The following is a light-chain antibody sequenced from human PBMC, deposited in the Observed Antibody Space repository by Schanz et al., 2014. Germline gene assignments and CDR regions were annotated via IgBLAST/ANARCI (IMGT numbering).Light chain of an antibody. CDR1: QGISNY. CDR2: AAS. J-gene: IGKJ1*01. V-gene: IGKV1-27*01. CDR3: QKYDSAPRT. Sequence: DIQMTQSPPSLSASVGDRVTITCRARQGISNYLAWYQQKPGKVPKLLIYAASTLQSGVPSRFSGSGSGTDFSLTISSLQPEDVATYYCQKYDSAPRTFGQGTKVEI.